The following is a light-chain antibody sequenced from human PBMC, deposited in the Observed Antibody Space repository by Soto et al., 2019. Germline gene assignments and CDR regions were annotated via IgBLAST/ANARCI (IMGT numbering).Light chain of an antibody. CDR2: GAS. Sequence: EIVMTQSPATLSVSPGERATLSCRASQSVSSNLAWYQQKRGQAPRLLIHGASTRAAGIPARFSGSGSGTEFTLTISNLQSEDFVVYYCQQYNNWPPWTFGQGTKVEIK. CDR1: QSVSSN. CDR3: QQYNNWPPWT. J-gene: IGKJ1*01. V-gene: IGKV3D-15*01.